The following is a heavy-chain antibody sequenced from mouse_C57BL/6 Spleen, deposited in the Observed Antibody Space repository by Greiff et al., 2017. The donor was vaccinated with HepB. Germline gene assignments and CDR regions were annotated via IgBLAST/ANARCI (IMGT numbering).Heavy chain of an antibody. CDR3: ARSYGNSDAMDY. CDR2: IYPGDGDT. CDR1: GYAFSSYW. J-gene: IGHJ4*01. D-gene: IGHD2-1*01. V-gene: IGHV1-80*01. Sequence: QVQLKESGAELVKPGASVKISCKASGYAFSSYWMNWVKQRPGKGLEWIGQIYPGDGDTNYNGKFKGKATLTADKSSSTAYMQLSSLTSEDSAVYFCARSYGNSDAMDYWGQGTSVTVSS.